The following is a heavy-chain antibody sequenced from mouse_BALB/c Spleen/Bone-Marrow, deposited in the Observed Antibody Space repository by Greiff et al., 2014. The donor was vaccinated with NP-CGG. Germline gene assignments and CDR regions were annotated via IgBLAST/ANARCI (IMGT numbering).Heavy chain of an antibody. Sequence: QVQLQQSGAELARPGASVKMSCKASGYTFTYYTVHWVIQRPGQGLEWIGYINPTSAYTNYNQKFKDKATLTADKSSSTAYMQLSSLTSEDSAVYYCVRDWTTPFAYWGQGTLVTVSA. CDR2: INPTSAYT. J-gene: IGHJ3*01. D-gene: IGHD5-5*01. CDR1: GYTFTYYT. CDR3: VRDWTTPFAY. V-gene: IGHV1-4*01.